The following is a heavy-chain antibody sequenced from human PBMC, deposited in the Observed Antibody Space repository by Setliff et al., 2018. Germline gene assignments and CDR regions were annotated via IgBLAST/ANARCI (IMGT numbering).Heavy chain of an antibody. Sequence: SETLSLTCTVSGGSISSSNWWSWVRQPPGKGLEWLGEIYHSGSTNYNPSLKSRVTISVDKSKNQFSLKLSSVTAADTATYYCARAGPTVTFFRVLVISWWDPWGQGSLVTVSS. D-gene: IGHD3-3*01. CDR3: ARAGPTVTFFRVLVISWWDP. J-gene: IGHJ5*02. CDR1: GGSISSSNW. CDR2: IYHSGST. V-gene: IGHV4-4*02.